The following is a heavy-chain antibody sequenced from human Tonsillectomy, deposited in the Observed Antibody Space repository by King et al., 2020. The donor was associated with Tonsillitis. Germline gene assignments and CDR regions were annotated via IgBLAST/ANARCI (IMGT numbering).Heavy chain of an antibody. CDR3: AXXXPETXXHGXXI. CDR1: GGSMSSSGYH. Sequence: QLQEXXPGLVKPSETLSLTCTVSGGSMSSSGYHWGWIRQPPGKGLEWIGSIYYDGSAYQNPSLKSQVNISLDTSKNHFSLKLSSVTAADTPVDFCAXXXPETXXHGXXIWGXXXMXTVS. V-gene: IGHV4-39*02. J-gene: IGHJ3*02. CDR2: IYYDGSA.